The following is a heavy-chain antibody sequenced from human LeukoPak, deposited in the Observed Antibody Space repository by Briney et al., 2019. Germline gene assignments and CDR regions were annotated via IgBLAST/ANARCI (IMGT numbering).Heavy chain of an antibody. CDR1: DDSFSSHY. J-gene: IGHJ3*02. CDR2: ISYSGST. D-gene: IGHD4-17*01. Sequence: SETLSLTCTVSDDSFSSHYWTWIRQPPGKGLGWIGYISYSGSTNYNPSLKSRVTISVDTSKNQFSLKLSSVTAADTAVYYRARDPTTVTKGFDIWGQGTMVTVSS. V-gene: IGHV4-59*11. CDR3: ARDPTTVTKGFDI.